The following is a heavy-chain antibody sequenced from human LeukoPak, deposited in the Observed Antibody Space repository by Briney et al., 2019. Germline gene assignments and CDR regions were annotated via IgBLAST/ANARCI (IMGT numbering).Heavy chain of an antibody. Sequence: GASVKVSCKASGYTFTSYGISWVRQAPGQGLEWMGWTSAYNGNTNYAQKLQGRVTMTTDTSTSTAYMELRSLRSDDTAVYYCARDYSAAPRYYYYYGMDVWGQGTTVTVSS. CDR3: ARDYSAAPRYYYYYGMDV. J-gene: IGHJ6*02. D-gene: IGHD6-13*01. V-gene: IGHV1-18*01. CDR1: GYTFTSYG. CDR2: TSAYNGNT.